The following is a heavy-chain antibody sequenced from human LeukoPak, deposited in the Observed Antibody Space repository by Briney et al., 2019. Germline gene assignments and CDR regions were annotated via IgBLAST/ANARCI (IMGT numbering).Heavy chain of an antibody. J-gene: IGHJ4*02. CDR1: GFTFSSYG. V-gene: IGHV3-33*01. CDR2: IWYDGSNK. Sequence: PGGSLRLSCAASGFTFSSYGMHWVRQAPGKGLEWVAVIWYDGSNKYYADSVKGRFTISRDNSKNTLYLQMNSLRAEDTAVYYCARGSRRGSEDSSVLDYWGQGTLVTVSS. CDR3: ARGSRRGSEDSSVLDY. D-gene: IGHD3-22*01.